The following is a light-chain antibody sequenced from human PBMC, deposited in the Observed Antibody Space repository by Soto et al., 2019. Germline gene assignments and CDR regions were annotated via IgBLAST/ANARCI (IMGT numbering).Light chain of an antibody. CDR2: KAS. CDR3: QQYSRYSIT. CDR1: QSITYW. Sequence: DIQMTQSPSTLSASVGDRVTITCWASQSITYWLAWYQQKPGKAPTVLIYKASTLQSGVPSRFSGSGSGTEFTLTISSLQPDDFATYYCQQYSRYSITFGGGTKVEIK. V-gene: IGKV1-5*03. J-gene: IGKJ4*01.